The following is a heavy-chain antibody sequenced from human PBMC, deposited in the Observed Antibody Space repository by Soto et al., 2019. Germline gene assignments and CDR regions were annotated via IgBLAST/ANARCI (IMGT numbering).Heavy chain of an antibody. CDR3: AKRETMDV. CDR2: ISGSGGRT. V-gene: IGHV3-23*01. CDR1: GFTFSSYA. J-gene: IGHJ6*02. Sequence: GGFLRLSCAASGFTFSSYAMSWVRQAPGTGLEWVSAISGSGGRTYYADSVKCRFTISRDNSKNTLYLQTNSLRAEDTAVYYCAKRETMDVWGQGTTVTVSS.